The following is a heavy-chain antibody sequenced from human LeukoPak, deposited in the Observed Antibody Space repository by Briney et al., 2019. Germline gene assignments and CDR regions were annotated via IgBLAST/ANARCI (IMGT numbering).Heavy chain of an antibody. J-gene: IGHJ4*02. CDR3: ARDGSYSNYFDY. D-gene: IGHD4-11*01. V-gene: IGHV4-59*01. CDR2: IYYSGST. Sequence: PSETLSLTCTVSGGSISSYYWSWIRQPPGKGLEWIGYIYYSGSTNYNPSLKSRVTISVDTPKNQFSLKLSSVTAADTAVYYCARDGSYSNYFDYWGQGTLVTVSS. CDR1: GGSISSYY.